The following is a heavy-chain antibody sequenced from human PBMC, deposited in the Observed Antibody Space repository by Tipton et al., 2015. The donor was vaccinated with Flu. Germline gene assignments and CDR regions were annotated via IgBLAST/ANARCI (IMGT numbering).Heavy chain of an antibody. D-gene: IGHD3-3*01. J-gene: IGHJ4*02. V-gene: IGHV3-15*01. CDR3: TAIPGFLQWFLSDSYFDY. CDR2: IQNAADGGRR. CDR1: GFAFKDAW. Sequence: SLRLSCVASGFAFKDAWFSWVRQAPGKGLEWVGRIQNAADGGRRDYAAPVKGRFSISRDDSQSSLYLQMNDLKIEDTGVYYCTAIPGFLQWFLSDSYFDYWGQGTLVAVSS.